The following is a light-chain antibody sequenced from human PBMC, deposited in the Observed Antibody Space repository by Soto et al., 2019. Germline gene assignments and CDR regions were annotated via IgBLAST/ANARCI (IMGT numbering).Light chain of an antibody. V-gene: IGLV1-44*01. CDR3: AAWDVSLNGYV. J-gene: IGLJ1*01. Sequence: QSVLTQPPSASGTPGQRVTISCSGSSSNIGSNTVNWYQQLPGTAPKLLIYSNNQRPSGVPDRFSGYKSGTSASLAISGLQSEDEADYYCAAWDVSLNGYVFGTGTKLTVL. CDR2: SNN. CDR1: SSNIGSNT.